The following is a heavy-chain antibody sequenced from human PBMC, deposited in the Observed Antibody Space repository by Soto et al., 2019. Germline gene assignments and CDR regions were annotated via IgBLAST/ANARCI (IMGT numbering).Heavy chain of an antibody. J-gene: IGHJ4*02. D-gene: IGHD3-10*01. Sequence: GESLKISFKGSGYSFTSFWISWVAQMPGKGLEWMGRIDPSDSYTNYSPSFQGHVTISADKSISTAYLQWSSLKASDTAMYYCARPRYYGSGSYYFDFDYWGQGTLVTVSS. CDR1: GYSFTSFW. CDR3: ARPRYYGSGSYYFDFDY. V-gene: IGHV5-10-1*01. CDR2: IDPSDSYT.